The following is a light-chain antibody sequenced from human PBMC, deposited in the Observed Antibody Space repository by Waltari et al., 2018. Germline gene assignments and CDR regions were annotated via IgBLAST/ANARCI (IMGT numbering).Light chain of an antibody. J-gene: IGKJ3*01. CDR1: QSVSNN. V-gene: IGKV3-15*01. CDR3: QHYNNWPPLFS. Sequence: EIFMTQSPATLSVSPGERATLPCRASQSVSNNLAWYQQKPGQAPRLLIYGASNRATGIPARFSGSGSGTEFTLTISSLQSEDFAVYYCQHYNNWPPLFSFGPGTKVDIK. CDR2: GAS.